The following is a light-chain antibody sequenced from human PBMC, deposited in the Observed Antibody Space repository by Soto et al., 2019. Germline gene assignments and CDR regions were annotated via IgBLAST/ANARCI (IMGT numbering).Light chain of an antibody. CDR2: AAS. J-gene: IGKJ3*01. CDR3: QQLNSYPI. V-gene: IGKV1-9*01. CDR1: PGISSY. Sequence: DIQLTQSPSFLSASVGDRVTITCRASPGISSYLAWYQQKPGKAPKLLIYAASTLQSGVPSRFSGSGAGTEFTLTISSLQPEEFATYYCQQLNSYPIFGPGTKVDIK.